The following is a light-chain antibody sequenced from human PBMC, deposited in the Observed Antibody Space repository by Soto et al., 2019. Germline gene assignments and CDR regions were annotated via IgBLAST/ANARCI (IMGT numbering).Light chain of an antibody. CDR3: QQYNNWPAIT. CDR1: QSVRRN. Sequence: EIVMTQSPATLSVSPGERATLSCRSSQSVRRNLAWSQQKPGQAPRLLIYGASTRAPGIPARFSGFGSGTDFTLTISSLQSEDFAIYYCQQYNNWPAITFGQGTRLEI. J-gene: IGKJ5*01. CDR2: GAS. V-gene: IGKV3D-15*01.